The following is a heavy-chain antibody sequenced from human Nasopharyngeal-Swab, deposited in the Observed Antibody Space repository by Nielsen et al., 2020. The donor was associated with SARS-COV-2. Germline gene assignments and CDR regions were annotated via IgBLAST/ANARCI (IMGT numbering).Heavy chain of an antibody. J-gene: IGHJ5*02. V-gene: IGHV4-39*01. Sequence: SETLSLTCTVSGGSISSSSYYWGWIRQPPGKGLEWIGSIYYSGSTHYSPSLKSRVTISVDTSKNQFSLKLSSVTAADTAVYYCARHETSNWFDPWGQGTLVTVSS. CDR3: ARHETSNWFDP. CDR2: IYYSGST. CDR1: GGSISSSSYY.